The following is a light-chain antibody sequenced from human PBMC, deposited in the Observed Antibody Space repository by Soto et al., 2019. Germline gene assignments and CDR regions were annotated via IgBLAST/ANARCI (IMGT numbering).Light chain of an antibody. Sequence: DIQMTQSPSSLSASVGDRVTITCRTSQNINNYLNWYQQRPGKAPKLLIYAASTLQSGVPSRFSGSGSGTDFTLAISTLQPEDFATYYCQQSYIEPWGTCDQGTKVESK. CDR1: QNINNY. V-gene: IGKV1-39*01. CDR2: AAS. CDR3: QQSYIEPWGT. J-gene: IGKJ1*01.